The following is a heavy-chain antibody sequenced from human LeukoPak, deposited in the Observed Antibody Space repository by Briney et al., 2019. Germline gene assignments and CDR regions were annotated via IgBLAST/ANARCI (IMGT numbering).Heavy chain of an antibody. V-gene: IGHV4-59*01. Sequence: SETLSLTCTVSGGSISSYYWSWIRQPPGKGLEWIGYIYYSGSTNYNPSLKSRVTISVDTSKNQFSLKLSSVTAADTAVYYCARGHYDILTASSWGQGTLVTVSS. CDR3: ARGHYDILTASS. J-gene: IGHJ5*02. D-gene: IGHD3-9*01. CDR1: GGSISSYY. CDR2: IYYSGST.